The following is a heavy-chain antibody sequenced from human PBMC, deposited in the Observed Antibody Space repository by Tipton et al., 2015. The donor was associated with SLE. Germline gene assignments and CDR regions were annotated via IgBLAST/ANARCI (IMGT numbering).Heavy chain of an antibody. CDR2: IYYTGST. V-gene: IGHV4-59*12. D-gene: IGHD6-19*01. CDR1: GGSISSYY. J-gene: IGHJ4*02. Sequence: TLSLTCTVSGGSISSYYWSWIRQPPGKGLEWIGYIYYTGSTNYNPSLKSRVTMSVDTSKNQFSLKLGSVTAADTAVYYCARDARSGWHPDYWGQGTLVTVSS. CDR3: ARDARSGWHPDY.